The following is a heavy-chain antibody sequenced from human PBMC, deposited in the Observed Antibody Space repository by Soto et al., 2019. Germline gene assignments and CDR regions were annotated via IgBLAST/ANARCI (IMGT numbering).Heavy chain of an antibody. D-gene: IGHD2-8*02. CDR3: ARDKITGLFDY. CDR2: ISYSGST. CDR1: GGSISSYY. V-gene: IGHV4-59*12. J-gene: IGHJ4*02. Sequence: SETLSLTCTVSGGSISSYYWIWIRQPPGKGLEWIGYISYSGSTNYNPSLKSRVTISVDTSKNQFSLKLSSVTAADTAVYYCARDKITGLFDYWGQGTLVTVSS.